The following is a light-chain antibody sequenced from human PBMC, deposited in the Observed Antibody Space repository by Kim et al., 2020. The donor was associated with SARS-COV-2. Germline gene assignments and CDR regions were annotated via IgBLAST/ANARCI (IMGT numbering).Light chain of an antibody. V-gene: IGLV2-23*02. CDR2: EVT. CDR1: SSDVGTYNL. CDR3: CSYAGSSTYV. J-gene: IGLJ2*01. Sequence: GQSITISCTGTSSDVGTYNLVAWYQQHPGTAPKLMIYEVTKRPSGVSTRFSGSKSGNTASLTISGLQAEDEADYYCCSYAGSSTYVFGGGTKVTVL.